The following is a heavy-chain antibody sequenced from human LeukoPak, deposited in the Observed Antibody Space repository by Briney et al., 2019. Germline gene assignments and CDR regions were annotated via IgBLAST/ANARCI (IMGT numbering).Heavy chain of an antibody. CDR3: AKALATRHMDV. CDR1: DFTISSYD. J-gene: IGHJ6*02. V-gene: IGHV3-48*03. Sequence: PGGSLRLSCAASDFTISSYDMNWVRQAPGKGLEWVSYISSSGTTIYYADSVKGRFTISRDNAKNSLYLQMSSLRAEDTACYYSAKALATRHMDVWGQGTTVTVSS. CDR2: ISSSGTTI.